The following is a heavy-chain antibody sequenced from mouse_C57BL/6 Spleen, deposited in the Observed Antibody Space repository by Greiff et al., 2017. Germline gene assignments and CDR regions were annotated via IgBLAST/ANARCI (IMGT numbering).Heavy chain of an antibody. CDR3: ARYGSSYWYGDV. D-gene: IGHD1-1*01. Sequence: QVQLQQPGAELVKPGASVKMSCKASGYTFTSYWITWVKQRPGQGLEWIGDIYPGSGSTNYNEKFKSKATLTVDTSSSTAYMQLSSLTSEDSAVYYCARYGSSYWYGDVWGTGTTVTVSS. J-gene: IGHJ1*03. V-gene: IGHV1-55*01. CDR2: IYPGSGST. CDR1: GYTFTSYW.